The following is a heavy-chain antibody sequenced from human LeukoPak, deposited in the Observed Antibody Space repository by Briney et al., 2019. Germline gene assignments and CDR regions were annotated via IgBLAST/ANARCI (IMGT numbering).Heavy chain of an antibody. CDR1: GDSVSSNSAA. V-gene: IGHV6-1*01. J-gene: IGHJ5*02. Sequence: SQTLSLTCAISGDSVSSNSAAWNWIRQSPSRGLEWLGRTYYRSKWYNDYAVPVKSRITINPDTSKNQFSLQLNSVTPEDTAVYYCARERLQQQPLQNWFDPWGQGTLVTVSS. CDR3: ARERLQQQPLQNWFDP. D-gene: IGHD6-13*01. CDR2: TYYRSKWYN.